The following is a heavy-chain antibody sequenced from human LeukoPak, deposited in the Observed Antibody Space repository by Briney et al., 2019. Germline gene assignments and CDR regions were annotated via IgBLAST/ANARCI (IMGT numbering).Heavy chain of an antibody. J-gene: IGHJ4*02. CDR3: ARGGIPDY. CDR2: FYTSATP. D-gene: IGHD2-21*01. CDR1: DDSISDYY. V-gene: IGHV4-4*07. Sequence: SETLSLTCTVSDDSISDYYRGWIRQPAGKGLEWIGRFYTSATPNYNPSLKSRVTISVDTSRNQFSLKLSSVTAADTAVYYCARGGIPDYWGQGILVTVSS.